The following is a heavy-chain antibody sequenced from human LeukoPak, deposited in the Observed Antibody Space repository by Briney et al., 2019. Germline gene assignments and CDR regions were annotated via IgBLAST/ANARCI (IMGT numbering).Heavy chain of an antibody. J-gene: IGHJ6*04. D-gene: IGHD3-10*02. V-gene: IGHV3-7*01. CDR1: GFTFTNNF. Sequence: GGSLRLSCAASGFTFTNNFMRWARQVPGKGLEWVANIKQDGSEKTYADSVKGRFTTSRDNAKTSLYLQMNSLRAEDTAVYYCAELGITMIGGVWGKGTTVTISS. CDR2: IKQDGSEK. CDR3: AELGITMIGGV.